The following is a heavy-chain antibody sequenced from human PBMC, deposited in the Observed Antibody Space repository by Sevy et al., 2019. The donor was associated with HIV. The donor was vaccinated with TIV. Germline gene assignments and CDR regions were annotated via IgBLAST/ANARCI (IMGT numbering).Heavy chain of an antibody. CDR2: IISIFGTT. CDR1: GGTFNNYA. Sequence: ASVKVSCKASGGTFNNYAISWVRQAPGQGLEWMGGIISIFGTTNYALKFQGRVTITADESTKTAYIELSSLRSEDTAMYYCAKTGRVGLGNWLDPWGQGTLVTVSS. J-gene: IGHJ5*02. D-gene: IGHD3-16*01. CDR3: AKTGRVGLGNWLDP. V-gene: IGHV1-69*13.